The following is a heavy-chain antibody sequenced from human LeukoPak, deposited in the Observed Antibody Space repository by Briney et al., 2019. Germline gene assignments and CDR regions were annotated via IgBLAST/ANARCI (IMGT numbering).Heavy chain of an antibody. D-gene: IGHD3-3*01. CDR1: RYSFTRDF. CDR3: ARDHGDFWSGYYSY. J-gene: IGHJ4*02. V-gene: IGHV1-2*06. CDR2: INPNSGGT. Sequence: ASVKVSRKASRYSFTRDFMHWVGQAPGQGLEWMGRINPNSGGTNYAQKFQGMVTMTRDTSMSTAYMELSRLRSDDTAVYYCARDHGDFWSGYYSYWGQGTLVTVSP.